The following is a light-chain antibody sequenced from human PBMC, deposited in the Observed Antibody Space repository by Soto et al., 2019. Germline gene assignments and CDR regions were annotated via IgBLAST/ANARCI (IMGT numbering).Light chain of an antibody. Sequence: DIHMTQSPSSLSASVGGRVTIACRASQSISSYLNWYQQKPGKAPKLLIYAASSLHSGVPSRFSGSGSGTDFTLTISSLQPEDVATYYCQQSYRTPRTCGQGTKVDIK. CDR3: QQSYRTPRT. J-gene: IGKJ1*01. CDR2: AAS. CDR1: QSISSY. V-gene: IGKV1-39*01.